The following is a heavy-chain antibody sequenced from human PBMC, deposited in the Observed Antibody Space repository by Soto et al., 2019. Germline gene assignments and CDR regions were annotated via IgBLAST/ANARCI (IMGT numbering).Heavy chain of an antibody. D-gene: IGHD6-13*01. CDR1: GGTFSSYA. Sequence: QVQLVQPGAEVKKPGSSVKVSCKASGGTFSSYAISWVRQAPGQGLEWMGGIIPIFGTANYARKFQGRVTITADESTSTAYMELSSLRSEDTAVYYCASSGAPIAAPRTFDYWGQGTLVTVSS. CDR3: ASSGAPIAAPRTFDY. J-gene: IGHJ4*02. CDR2: IIPIFGTA. V-gene: IGHV1-69*01.